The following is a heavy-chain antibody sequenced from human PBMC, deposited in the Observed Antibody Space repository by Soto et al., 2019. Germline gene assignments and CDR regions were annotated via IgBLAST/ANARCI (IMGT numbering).Heavy chain of an antibody. CDR1: GFTFRSYA. Sequence: PVGSLRLSCAASGFTFRSYAMSWVRQAPGKGLEWVSAISGSGGSTYYADSVKGRFTISRHNSKNTLYLQMNSLRAEDTAVYYCAREASIAAVGGDYYYYYMDVWGKGTTVTVSS. V-gene: IGHV3-23*01. CDR2: ISGSGGST. J-gene: IGHJ6*03. CDR3: AREASIAAVGGDYYYYYMDV. D-gene: IGHD6-25*01.